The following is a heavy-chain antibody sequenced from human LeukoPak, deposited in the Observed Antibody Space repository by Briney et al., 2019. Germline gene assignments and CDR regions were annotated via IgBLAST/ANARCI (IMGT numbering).Heavy chain of an antibody. Sequence: GGSLRLSCAASGYTFRSYAMSWVRQAPGKGLEWVSAISGSGGSTYYAASVKGRFTIPRDNSTITLYLQMNSLRAEDTAVYYCAKRRGPKRITMIVVVIGAYMDVWGKGTTVTVSS. CDR3: AKRRGPKRITMIVVVIGAYMDV. D-gene: IGHD3-22*01. V-gene: IGHV3-23*01. J-gene: IGHJ6*03. CDR2: ISGSGGST. CDR1: GYTFRSYA.